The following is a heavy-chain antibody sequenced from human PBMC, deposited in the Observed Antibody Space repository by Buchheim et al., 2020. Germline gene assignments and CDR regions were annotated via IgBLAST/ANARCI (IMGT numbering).Heavy chain of an antibody. V-gene: IGHV1-8*01. Sequence: QVQLVQSGAEVKKPGASVKVSCKASGYTFTSYDINWVRQATGQGLEWMGWMNPNSGNTGYAQKFQGRATMTRNTSISTSYMELSRLRSEDTAGYYCARHLCTNGVCYLDYWGQGTL. J-gene: IGHJ4*02. CDR3: ARHLCTNGVCYLDY. CDR2: MNPNSGNT. D-gene: IGHD2-8*01. CDR1: GYTFTSYD.